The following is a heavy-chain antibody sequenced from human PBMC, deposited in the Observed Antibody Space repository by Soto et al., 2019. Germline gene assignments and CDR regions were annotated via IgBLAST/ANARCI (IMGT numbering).Heavy chain of an antibody. Sequence: ASVKVCCKFSGYTLAGLSMYWVRQAPGKGLEWMGGFDPEDGETIYAQKFQGRVTMTEDTSTDTAYMELSSLRSEDTAVYYCATDRYSSGSSPPGQHWGQGTLVTVSS. CDR2: FDPEDGET. CDR1: GYTLAGLS. J-gene: IGHJ1*01. D-gene: IGHD6-19*01. V-gene: IGHV1-24*01. CDR3: ATDRYSSGSSPPGQH.